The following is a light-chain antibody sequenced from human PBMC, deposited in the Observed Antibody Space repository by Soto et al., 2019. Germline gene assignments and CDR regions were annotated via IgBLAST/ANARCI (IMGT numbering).Light chain of an antibody. CDR1: QSISSY. V-gene: IGKV1-39*01. Sequence: DIQMTQYPSSLSASVGDRVPITCRASQSISSYLNWYQQKPGKAPKLLIYAASSLQSGVPSRFSGSGSGTDFTLTISSLQPEDFATYYCQQSYSTLMYTFGQGTKLEIK. CDR3: QQSYSTLMYT. CDR2: AAS. J-gene: IGKJ2*01.